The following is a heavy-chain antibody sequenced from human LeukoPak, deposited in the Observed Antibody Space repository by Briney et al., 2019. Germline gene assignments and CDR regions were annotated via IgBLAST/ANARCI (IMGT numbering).Heavy chain of an antibody. Sequence: ASVKVSCKASGYTFTSYAMHWVRQAPGQRLEWMRWINAGNGNTKYSQKFQGRVTITRDTSASTGYMELSSLRSEDTAVYYGGRDYGSGSYCIYYWGQGTLVTVSS. CDR2: INAGNGNT. CDR1: GYTFTSYA. D-gene: IGHD3-10*01. V-gene: IGHV1-3*01. CDR3: GRDYGSGSYCIYY. J-gene: IGHJ4*02.